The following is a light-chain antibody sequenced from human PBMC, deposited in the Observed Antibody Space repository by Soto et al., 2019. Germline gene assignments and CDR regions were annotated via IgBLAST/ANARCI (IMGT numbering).Light chain of an antibody. V-gene: IGKV3-20*01. CDR1: QSVTNNY. J-gene: IGKJ4*01. CDR2: DAS. CDR3: QQCSSSPHT. Sequence: EIALTQSPGTLSLSPGERATLSCRASQSVTNNYIARYQQKPGQPPRLLIDDASPRATDIPASFSGSGSGTDFTLTIKGLAPDDFAVYYCQQCSSSPHTCGGGTKVEIK.